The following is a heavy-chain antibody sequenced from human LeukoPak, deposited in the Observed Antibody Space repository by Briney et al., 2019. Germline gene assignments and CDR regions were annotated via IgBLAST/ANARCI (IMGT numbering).Heavy chain of an antibody. Sequence: EASVKVSCKASGYTFTGYYMHWVRQAPGQGLEWMGWISAYNGNTNYAQKLQGRVAMTTDTSTSTAYMELRSLRSDDTAVYYCARATYDYVWGSYRDDFDYWGQGTLVTVSS. J-gene: IGHJ4*02. D-gene: IGHD3-16*02. CDR2: ISAYNGNT. CDR3: ARATYDYVWGSYRDDFDY. V-gene: IGHV1-18*04. CDR1: GYTFTGYY.